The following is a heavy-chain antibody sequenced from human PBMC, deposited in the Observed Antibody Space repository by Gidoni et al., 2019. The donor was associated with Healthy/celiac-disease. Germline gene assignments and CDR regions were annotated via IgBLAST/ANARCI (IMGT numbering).Heavy chain of an antibody. Sequence: QVQLVQSGAEVKKPGSSVKVSCKASGGTFSSYAISWVRQAPGQGLEWMGGIIPIFGTANDAQKFQGRVTITADESTSTAYMELSSLRSEDTAVYYCAAVDIVVVPAAGGGYYYYMDVWGKGTTVTVSS. J-gene: IGHJ6*03. CDR2: IIPIFGTA. CDR1: GGTFSSYA. D-gene: IGHD2-2*03. V-gene: IGHV1-69*01. CDR3: AAVDIVVVPAAGGGYYYYMDV.